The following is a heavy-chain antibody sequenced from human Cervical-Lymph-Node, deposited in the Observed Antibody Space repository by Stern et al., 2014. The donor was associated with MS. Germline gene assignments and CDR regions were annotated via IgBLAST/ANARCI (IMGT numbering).Heavy chain of an antibody. CDR2: FDPEDGET. J-gene: IGHJ4*02. CDR3: ATARGQHDHPFDY. CDR1: GYTLTELS. V-gene: IGHV1-24*01. Sequence: QVQLVQSGAEVKKPGGAVKVSCKVSGYTLTELSMHRGRQAPGKGIEWMGGFDPEDGETIYAHKFQCRVTMTEDTSTDTAYMELSSLRSEDTAVYYCATARGQHDHPFDYWGQGTLVTVSS. D-gene: IGHD3-10*01.